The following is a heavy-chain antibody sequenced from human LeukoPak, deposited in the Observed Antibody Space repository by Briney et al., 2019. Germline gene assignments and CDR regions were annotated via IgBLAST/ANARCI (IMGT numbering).Heavy chain of an antibody. CDR3: ARDVVPRDYGDTLNAYDL. CDR1: GGSLSGYY. J-gene: IGHJ3*01. Sequence: SETLSLTCAVSGGSLSGYYWSWIRQSPGKGLEWMGDIHHDGRTKYKSSFKSRITIFLVSSKNEVSLRLSPVTPADTALYFCARDVVPRDYGDTLNAYDLRGQGTMVTVS. CDR2: IHHDGRT. V-gene: IGHV4-34*01. D-gene: IGHD4-17*01.